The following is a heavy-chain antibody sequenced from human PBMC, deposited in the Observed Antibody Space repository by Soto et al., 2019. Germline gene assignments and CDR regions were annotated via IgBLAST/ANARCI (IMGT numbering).Heavy chain of an antibody. D-gene: IGHD7-27*01. Sequence: EVQLVESGGGLVQPGGSLRLSCATSGFILSDCAMNWVRQAPGKGLEWVSYISSSSSVIDYADSVKGRFTVSRDNARNSLYLQMNSLRAEDTAVYYCARDLSWGSNWYYYRYFWCKGTTVTVSS. CDR1: GFILSDCA. CDR3: ARDLSWGSNWYYYRYF. V-gene: IGHV3-48*01. CDR2: ISSSSSVI. J-gene: IGHJ6*03.